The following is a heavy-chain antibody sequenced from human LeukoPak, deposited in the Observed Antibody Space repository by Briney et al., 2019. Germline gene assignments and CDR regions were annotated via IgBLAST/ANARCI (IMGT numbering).Heavy chain of an antibody. CDR1: GGSVSSGGYY. D-gene: IGHD2-15*01. CDR3: ARQGSVAATRGFFDY. Sequence: SQTLSLTCTVSGGSVSSGGYYWSWIRQHPGKGLEWIGYIYYSGSTYYNPSLKSRVTISVGTSKNQFSLKLSSVTAADTAVYYCARQGSVAATRGFFDYWGQGTLVTVSS. J-gene: IGHJ4*02. V-gene: IGHV4-31*03. CDR2: IYYSGST.